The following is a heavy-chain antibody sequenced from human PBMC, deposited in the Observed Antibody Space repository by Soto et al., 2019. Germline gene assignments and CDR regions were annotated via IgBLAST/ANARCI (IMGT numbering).Heavy chain of an antibody. CDR2: IIPILGIA. Sequence: SVKVSCKASGGTFSSYTISWVRQAPGQGLEWMGRIIPILGIANYAQKFQGRVTITADKSTSIAYMELSSLRSEDTGVDYCARAFGQDIVPTSYLVNWGQGTLVTVSS. V-gene: IGHV1-69*02. D-gene: IGHD5-12*01. CDR1: GGTFSSYT. CDR3: ARAFGQDIVPTSYLVN. J-gene: IGHJ4*02.